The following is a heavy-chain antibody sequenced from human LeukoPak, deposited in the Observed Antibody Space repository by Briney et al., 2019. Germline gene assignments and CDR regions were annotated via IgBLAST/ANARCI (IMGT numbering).Heavy chain of an antibody. Sequence: GGSLRLSCAASGFTFDDYGMSWVRQAPGKGLEWVSGINWNGGSTGYADSVKGRFTISKDNSKNTLYLQMNSLRAEDTAVYYCARRRGYSGYDLDYWGQGTLVTVSS. D-gene: IGHD5-12*01. CDR1: GFTFDDYG. V-gene: IGHV3-20*04. J-gene: IGHJ4*02. CDR2: INWNGGST. CDR3: ARRRGYSGYDLDY.